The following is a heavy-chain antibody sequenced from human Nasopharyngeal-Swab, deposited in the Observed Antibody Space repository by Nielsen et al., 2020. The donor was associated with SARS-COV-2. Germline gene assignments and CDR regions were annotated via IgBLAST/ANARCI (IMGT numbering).Heavy chain of an antibody. V-gene: IGHV3-15*01. CDR1: GFTFSSYW. CDR2: IKSKTDGGTT. CDR3: TPTIAATGKRIAY. D-gene: IGHD6-13*01. Sequence: GGSLRLSCAASGFTFSSYWMSWVRQAPGKGLEWVGRIKSKTDGGTTDYAAPVRGRFTISRDDSKNTLYLQMNSLKTEDTAMYYCTPTIAATGKRIAYWGQGTLVTVSS. J-gene: IGHJ4*02.